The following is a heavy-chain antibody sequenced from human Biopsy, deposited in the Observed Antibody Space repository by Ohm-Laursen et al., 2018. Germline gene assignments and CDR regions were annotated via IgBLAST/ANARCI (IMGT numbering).Heavy chain of an antibody. CDR3: ARDSGILNYGNFKYYHYYGMDV. D-gene: IGHD4-11*01. V-gene: IGHV1-2*02. CDR1: GYTFSGYY. Sequence: AASVKVSCKASGYTFSGYYMHWVRQAPGQGLEWMGWINPDSGVTNYAQKFQGRVTMTRDTSISTAYMELSRLGSDDTAVYYCARDSGILNYGNFKYYHYYGMDVWGQGTKVTVSS. J-gene: IGHJ6*02. CDR2: INPDSGVT.